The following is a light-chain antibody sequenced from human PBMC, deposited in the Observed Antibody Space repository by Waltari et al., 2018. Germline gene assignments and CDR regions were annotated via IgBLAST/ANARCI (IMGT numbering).Light chain of an antibody. CDR3: QQRRNWPLT. V-gene: IGKV3-11*01. J-gene: IGKJ4*01. CDR2: DSS. CDR1: QSVGTY. Sequence: EIVLTQSPDILSFSPGERATLSYRASQSVGTYLAWYQQRLGQSPSLLIYDSSFKATGIPARFSGSGAETDFTLTISSLQPEDFAVYYCQQRRNWPLTFGGGTRVQI.